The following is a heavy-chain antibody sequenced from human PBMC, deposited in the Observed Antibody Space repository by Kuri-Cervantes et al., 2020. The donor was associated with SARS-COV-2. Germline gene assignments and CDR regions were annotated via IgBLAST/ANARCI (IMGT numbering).Heavy chain of an antibody. CDR2: IYYSGST. CDR1: GGSISSSSYY. D-gene: IGHD1-26*01. CDR3: ASLVGATGYYYYMDA. V-gene: IGHV4-39*01. Sequence: GSLRLSCTVSGGSISSSSYYWGWIRQPPGKGLEWIGSIYYSGSTYYNPSLKSRVTISVDTSKNQFSLKLSSVTAADTAVYYCASLVGATGYYYYMDAWGKGTTVTVSS. J-gene: IGHJ6*03.